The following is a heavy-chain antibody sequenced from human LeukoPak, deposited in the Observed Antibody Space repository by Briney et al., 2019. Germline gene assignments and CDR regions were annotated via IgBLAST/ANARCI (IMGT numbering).Heavy chain of an antibody. CDR1: GYTFTSYG. CDR2: ISAYNGNT. Sequence: ASVNVSCKASGYTFTSYGISWVRQAAGQGLEWMGWISAYNGNTNYAQKLQGRVTMTTDTSTSTAYMELRSLRSDDTAVYYCAREMSSIEGGSSWYDLAFDIWGQGTMVTVSS. J-gene: IGHJ3*02. CDR3: AREMSSIEGGSSWYDLAFDI. D-gene: IGHD6-13*01. V-gene: IGHV1-18*01.